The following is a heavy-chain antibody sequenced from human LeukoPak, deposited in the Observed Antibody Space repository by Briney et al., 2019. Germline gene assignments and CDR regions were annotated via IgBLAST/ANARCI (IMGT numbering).Heavy chain of an antibody. CDR1: GFTFSGYA. Sequence: GGSLRLSCAASGFTFSGYAMSWVRQAPGKGLEWVSAISGSGGSTYYADSVKGRFTISRDNSKNTLYLQMNSLRAEDTAVYYCAKDLYSSSWNFDYWGQGTLVTVSS. CDR2: ISGSGGST. J-gene: IGHJ4*02. V-gene: IGHV3-23*01. D-gene: IGHD6-13*01. CDR3: AKDLYSSSWNFDY.